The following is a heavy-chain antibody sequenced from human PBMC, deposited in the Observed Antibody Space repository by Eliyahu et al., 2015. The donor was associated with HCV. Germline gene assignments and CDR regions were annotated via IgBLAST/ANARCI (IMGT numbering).Heavy chain of an antibody. Sequence: EVQLVESGGGVVRPGGSLRLSCAASGFXFGDYGMXWVRQAPGKGLGWVSGINWNGVSTGYADSVKGRFTISRDNAKNSLYLQMNSLRAEDTALYHCARVASSGWPYYFDYWGQGILVTVSS. CDR2: INWNGVST. V-gene: IGHV3-20*01. CDR1: GFXFGDYG. D-gene: IGHD6-19*01. J-gene: IGHJ4*02. CDR3: ARVASSGWPYYFDY.